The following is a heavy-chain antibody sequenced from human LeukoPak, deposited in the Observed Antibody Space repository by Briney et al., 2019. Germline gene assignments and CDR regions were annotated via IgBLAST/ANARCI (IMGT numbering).Heavy chain of an antibody. Sequence: SETLSLTCTVSGGSISSSSYYWGWIRQPPGKGLEWIGEINHSGSTNYNPSLKSRVTISVDTSKNQFSLKLSSVTAADTAVYYCARHVRAAMLRTVRYNWFDPGAREPWSPSPQ. V-gene: IGHV4-39*01. D-gene: IGHD2-2*01. CDR1: GGSISSSSYY. CDR2: INHSGST. J-gene: IGHJ5*02. CDR3: ARHVRAAMLRTVRYNWFDP.